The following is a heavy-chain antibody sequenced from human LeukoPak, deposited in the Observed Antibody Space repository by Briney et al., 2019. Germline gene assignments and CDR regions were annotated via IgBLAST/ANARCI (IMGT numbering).Heavy chain of an antibody. Sequence: SETLSLTCTVSGGSISSGGYYWSWIRQPPAKGLEWIGYIYQSGSTYYNPSLKSRATISIDRSKNQFSLKLNSVTAADTAVYYCARDYSLDSWGQGTLVTVSS. J-gene: IGHJ4*02. CDR2: IYQSGST. V-gene: IGHV4-30-2*01. D-gene: IGHD4-11*01. CDR1: GGSISSGGYY. CDR3: ARDYSLDS.